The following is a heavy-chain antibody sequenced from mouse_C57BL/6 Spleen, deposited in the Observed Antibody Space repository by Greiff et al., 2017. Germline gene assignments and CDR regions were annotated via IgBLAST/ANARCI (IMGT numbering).Heavy chain of an antibody. CDR1: GFTFTDYY. D-gene: IGHD3-3*01. CDR2: IRNKANGYTT. J-gene: IGHJ2*01. V-gene: IGHV7-3*01. CDR3: ARYGDDYFDY. Sequence: EVKLEESGGGLVQPGGSLSLSCAASGFTFTDYYKSWVRQPPGKALVWLGFIRNKANGYTTEYIASVKGRFTISRDNSQSILYLQMNALRAEDSATYYCARYGDDYFDYWGQGTTLTVSS.